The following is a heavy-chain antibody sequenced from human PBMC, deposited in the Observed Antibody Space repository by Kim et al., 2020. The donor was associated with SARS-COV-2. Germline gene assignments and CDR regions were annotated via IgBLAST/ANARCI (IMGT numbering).Heavy chain of an antibody. CDR2: IYYSGST. J-gene: IGHJ2*01. V-gene: IGHV4-59*01. CDR1: GGSISSYY. CDR3: ARDPRRGLQLTIYWYFDL. Sequence: SETLSLTCTVSGGSISSYYWSWIRQPPGKGLEWIGYIYYSGSTNYNPSLKSRVTISVDTSKNQFPLKLSSVTAADTAGYYCARDPRRGLQLTIYWYFDLWGRGTLVTVSS. D-gene: IGHD5-12*01.